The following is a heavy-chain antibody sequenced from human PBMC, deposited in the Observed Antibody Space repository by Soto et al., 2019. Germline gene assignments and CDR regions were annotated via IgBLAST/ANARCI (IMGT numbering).Heavy chain of an antibody. J-gene: IGHJ4*02. CDR2: IYYSGST. Sequence: QVQLQESGPGLVKPSETLSRTCTVSGGSISSYYWSWIPQPPGKGLEWIGFIYYSGSTNYNPSLKSRVTISVDTSTNQFSLKVSSVTAADTAVYYCARGTSALEFDYWGQGTLVTVSS. D-gene: IGHD1-1*01. V-gene: IGHV4-59*08. CDR3: ARGTSALEFDY. CDR1: GGSISSYY.